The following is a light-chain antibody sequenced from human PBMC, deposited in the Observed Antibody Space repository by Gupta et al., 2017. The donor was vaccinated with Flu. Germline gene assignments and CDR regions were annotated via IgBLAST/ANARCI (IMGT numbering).Light chain of an antibody. Sequence: PATLSVSPGERATLSCRASQNSGSNEAWYKEKPGQAPRLLIDHASNRPGNGPARFSGSGSGTECTLTISSLQSEDVAVYYWQQANRGPRTFGQGTKVEI. CDR1: QNSGSN. J-gene: IGKJ2*01. V-gene: IGKV3-15*01. CDR3: QQANRGPRT. CDR2: HAS.